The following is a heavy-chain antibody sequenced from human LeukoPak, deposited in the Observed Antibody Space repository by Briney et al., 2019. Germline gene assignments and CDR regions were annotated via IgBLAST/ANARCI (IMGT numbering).Heavy chain of an antibody. CDR1: GGTFSNYA. D-gene: IGHD3-10*01. Sequence: ASVKVSCKASGGTFSNYAITWVRQAPGQGLEWMGRIIPILGIAVYSQKFQGKVTITADKSTSIAYMEVSSLTSEDTAVYYCAGGEPKTLGSGSYYESWGQGTLVTVSS. J-gene: IGHJ5*02. CDR3: AGGEPKTLGSGSYYES. CDR2: IIPILGIA. V-gene: IGHV1-69*04.